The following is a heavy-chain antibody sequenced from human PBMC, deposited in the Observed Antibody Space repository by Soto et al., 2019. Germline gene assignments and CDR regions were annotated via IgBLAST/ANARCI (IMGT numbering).Heavy chain of an antibody. D-gene: IGHD1-1*01. CDR2: IYHSGAT. J-gene: IGHJ4*02. Sequence: LSLTCAVSGDSITNSNWWSWVRQAPGKGLEWIGEIYHSGATTYNPSLKSRATISVDPSNNHFSLELTSVTAADTAVYFCARDLGTGTDYWGQGTLVTSPQ. CDR1: GDSITNSNW. V-gene: IGHV4-4*01. CDR3: ARDLGTGTDY.